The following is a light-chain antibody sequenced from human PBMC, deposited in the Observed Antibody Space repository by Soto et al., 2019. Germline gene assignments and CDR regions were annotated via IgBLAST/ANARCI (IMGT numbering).Light chain of an antibody. CDR3: QVWDNSGDHAV. V-gene: IGLV3-21*04. J-gene: IGLJ3*02. CDR1: NIGSKS. CDR2: YDT. Sequence: SYELTQPPSVSVAPGKTARITCGGTNIGSKSVHWYQQRPGQAPVPVIYYDTDRPSGIPERFSGSNSGNTATLTISRVEAGDEADYACQVWDNSGDHAVFGGGTKLTVL.